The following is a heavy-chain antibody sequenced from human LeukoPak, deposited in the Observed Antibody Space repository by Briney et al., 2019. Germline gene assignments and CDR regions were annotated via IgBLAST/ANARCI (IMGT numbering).Heavy chain of an antibody. CDR2: INPGGDNT. D-gene: IGHD5-24*01. CDR1: GYTFTGYY. CDR3: ARIRDGCNDAYDI. V-gene: IGHV1-46*01. J-gene: IGHJ3*02. Sequence: ASVKVSCKASGYTFTGYYIHWVRQAPGQGLEWMGLINPGGDNTDYAQNFQGRVTMTRDTSTSTVYMGLSSLRSEDTAVYYCARIRDGCNDAYDIWGQGTMVTVSS.